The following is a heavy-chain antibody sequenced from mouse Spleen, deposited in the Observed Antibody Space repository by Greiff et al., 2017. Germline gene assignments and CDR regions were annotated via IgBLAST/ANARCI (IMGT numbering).Heavy chain of an antibody. CDR2: ISTYYGDA. V-gene: IGHV1S137*01. CDR3: AREDYEYGGFAY. Sequence: QVQLKESGAELVRPGVSVKISCKGSGYTFTDYAMHWVMQSHAKSLVWIGVISTYYGDASYNQKFKGKATMTVDKSSSTAYMELARLTSEDSAIYYCAREDYEYGGFAYWGQGTLVTVSA. J-gene: IGHJ3*01. D-gene: IGHD2-4*01. CDR1: GYTFTDYA.